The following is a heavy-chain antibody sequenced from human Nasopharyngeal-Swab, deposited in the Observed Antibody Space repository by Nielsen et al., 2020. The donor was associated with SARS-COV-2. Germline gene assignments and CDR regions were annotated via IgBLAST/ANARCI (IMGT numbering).Heavy chain of an antibody. D-gene: IGHD2-21*01. CDR2: ISGSGDTT. CDR3: AKAPYLRGLDV. V-gene: IGHV3-23*01. Sequence: GESLKISCAASGSTFNSYAMSWVRQAPGKGLEWVSIISGSGDTTYYADSVKDRFTISRDNSKNTLYLQTNSLRVEDTAVYYCAKAPYLRGLDVWGQGTTVTVSS. J-gene: IGHJ6*02. CDR1: GSTFNSYA.